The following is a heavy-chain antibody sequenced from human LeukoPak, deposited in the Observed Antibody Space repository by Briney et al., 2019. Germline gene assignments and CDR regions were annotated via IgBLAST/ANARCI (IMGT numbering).Heavy chain of an antibody. V-gene: IGHV4-59*11. CDR1: GDSISGHY. Sequence: SETLSLTCTVSGDSISGHYWSWIRQPPGKRLEWIGYIYYSGSTNYNPSLKSRITMSVDTSNNLFSLNLSSATAADTAVYCCAKGPARDAFDIWGQGTMVTVSS. CDR2: IYYSGST. CDR3: AKGPARDAFDI. J-gene: IGHJ3*02. D-gene: IGHD6-6*01.